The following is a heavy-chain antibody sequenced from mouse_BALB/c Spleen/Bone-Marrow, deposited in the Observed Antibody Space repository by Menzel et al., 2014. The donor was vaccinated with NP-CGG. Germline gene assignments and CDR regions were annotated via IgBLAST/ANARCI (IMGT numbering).Heavy chain of an antibody. CDR1: GFNIKDYY. J-gene: IGHJ3*01. D-gene: IGHD2-14*01. CDR3: TLYRFPPPWSAS. CDR2: IDPENGDT. Sequence: EVQLQQSGAELVRSGASVKLSCTASGFNIKDYYMHWVKQRPEQGLEWIGWIDPENGDTEYAPKFQGKATMTADTSSNTAYLQLSSLTSEDTAVYYCTLYRFPPPWSASSLQATLVPVSP. V-gene: IGHV14-4*02.